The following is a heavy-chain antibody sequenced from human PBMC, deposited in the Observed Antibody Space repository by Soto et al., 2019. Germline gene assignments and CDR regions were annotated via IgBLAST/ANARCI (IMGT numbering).Heavy chain of an antibody. Sequence: QVQLVQSGAEVKKPGSSVKVSCKASGGTFSSYGISWVRQAPGQGLEWMGWISAYNGNTNYAQKLQGRVTMTTDTSTSTAYMELRSLRSDDTAVYYCARDQGYSGYDSYYGMDVWGQGTTVTVSS. J-gene: IGHJ6*02. CDR2: ISAYNGNT. CDR3: ARDQGYSGYDSYYGMDV. V-gene: IGHV1-18*04. CDR1: GGTFSSYG. D-gene: IGHD5-12*01.